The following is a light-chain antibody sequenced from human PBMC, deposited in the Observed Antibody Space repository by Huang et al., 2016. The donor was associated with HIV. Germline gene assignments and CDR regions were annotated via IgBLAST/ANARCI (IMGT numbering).Light chain of an antibody. J-gene: IGKJ2*01. V-gene: IGKV3-20*01. CDR3: HQYGTSPTT. CDR1: QSVTSNC. CDR2: SAS. Sequence: EIVLTQSPGTLSLSPGERATLSCRASQSVTSNCLAWYQQRPGQAPRLLIYSASTMATGIPDRFSGSGSGTDVTLTISRLEPEDFAVYYCHQYGTSPTTFGQGTKVEIK.